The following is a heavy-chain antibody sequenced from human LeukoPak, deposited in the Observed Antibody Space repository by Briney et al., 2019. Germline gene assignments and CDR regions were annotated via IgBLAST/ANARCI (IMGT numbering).Heavy chain of an antibody. CDR1: GFTFSSYA. Sequence: PGGSLRLSCAASGFTFSSYAMSWVRQAPGKGLEWVSYISSSGSTIYYADSVKGRFTISRDNAKNSLYLQMNSLRAEDTAVYYCARDGAAAAANPFDYWGQGTLVTVSS. D-gene: IGHD6-13*01. CDR2: ISSSGSTI. CDR3: ARDGAAAAANPFDY. J-gene: IGHJ4*02. V-gene: IGHV3-48*03.